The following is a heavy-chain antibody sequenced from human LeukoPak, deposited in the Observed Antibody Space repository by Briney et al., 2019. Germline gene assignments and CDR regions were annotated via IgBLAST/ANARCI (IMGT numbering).Heavy chain of an antibody. CDR1: GFIFSHHG. CDR2: IRADAVTT. J-gene: IGHJ4*02. CDR3: VKDDGWVQYAN. D-gene: IGHD5-24*01. V-gene: IGHV3-23*01. Sequence: GGSLRLSCATSGFIFSHHGMNWVRQAPGKGLEWVSGIRADAVTTYYADSVKGRFIISRDNSKNTVYLQMNSLSAEDAAVYYCVKDDGWVQYANWGQGTLVTVSS.